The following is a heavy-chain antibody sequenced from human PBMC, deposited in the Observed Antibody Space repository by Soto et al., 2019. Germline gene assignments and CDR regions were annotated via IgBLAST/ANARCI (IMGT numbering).Heavy chain of an antibody. V-gene: IGHV3-15*01. CDR1: GFIFSNAW. Sequence: GGSLRLSCSASGFIFSNAWMSWVRQAPGKGLEWVGRIKSKADGGTTNYAAPVKGRFNISRDGSKNTLYLQMNGLKTEDTAVYYCTTGWISKDYWGQGSLVT. D-gene: IGHD3-3*02. CDR2: IKSKADGGTT. CDR3: TTGWISKDY. J-gene: IGHJ4*02.